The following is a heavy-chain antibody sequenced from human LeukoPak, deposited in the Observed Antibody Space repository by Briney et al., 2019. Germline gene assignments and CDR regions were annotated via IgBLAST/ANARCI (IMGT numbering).Heavy chain of an antibody. V-gene: IGHV1-8*01. CDR1: GYTFTTYD. D-gene: IGHD3-10*01. CDR2: MNPNSGNT. J-gene: IGHJ4*02. CDR3: ARGVPLGDFDY. Sequence: AAVRVSCMASGYTFTTYDINWVRQATGQGLEWMGWMNPNSGNTGYAQKFQGRVTMTRNTSISTAYMELSSLRSEDTAVYYRARGVPLGDFDYWGQGTLVTVSS.